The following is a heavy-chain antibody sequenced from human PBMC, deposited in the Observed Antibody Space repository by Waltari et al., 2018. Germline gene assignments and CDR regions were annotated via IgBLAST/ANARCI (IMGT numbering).Heavy chain of an antibody. CDR3: ARARLGIFDY. V-gene: IGHV4-61*09. J-gene: IGHJ4*02. Sequence: QVQLQESGPGLVKPSQTLSLTCTVSGGSISSGSYYWSWIRQPAGKGLEWIGYIYTSGSTNYNPSRKSRVTISVDTSKNQFSLKLSSVTAADTAVYYCARARLGIFDYWGQGTLVTVSS. CDR1: GGSISSGSYY. CDR2: IYTSGST. D-gene: IGHD7-27*01.